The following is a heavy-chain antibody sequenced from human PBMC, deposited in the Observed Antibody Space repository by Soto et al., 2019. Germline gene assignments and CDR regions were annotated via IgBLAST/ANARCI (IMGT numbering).Heavy chain of an antibody. Sequence: SETLSLTCTVSGGSISSYYWSWIRQPPGKGLEWIGYIYYSGSTNYNPSLKSRVTISVDTSKNQFSLKLSSVTAADTAVYYCARHVQGPMDYWGQGTLVTVSS. J-gene: IGHJ4*02. CDR2: IYYSGST. V-gene: IGHV4-59*08. CDR3: ARHVQGPMDY. D-gene: IGHD1-1*01. CDR1: GGSISSYY.